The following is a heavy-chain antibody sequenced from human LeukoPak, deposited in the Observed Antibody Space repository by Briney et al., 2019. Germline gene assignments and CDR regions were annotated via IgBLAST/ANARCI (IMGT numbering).Heavy chain of an antibody. V-gene: IGHV4-31*03. Sequence: SQTLSLTCTVSGGSISSGGYYWSWIRHHPGKGLEWIGYIYYSGSTYYNPSLKTRVTISVDTSKNQFSLKLSSVTAADTAVYYCARDLDSSGRYFDYWGQGTLVTVSS. D-gene: IGHD3-22*01. CDR2: IYYSGST. CDR1: GGSISSGGYY. CDR3: ARDLDSSGRYFDY. J-gene: IGHJ4*02.